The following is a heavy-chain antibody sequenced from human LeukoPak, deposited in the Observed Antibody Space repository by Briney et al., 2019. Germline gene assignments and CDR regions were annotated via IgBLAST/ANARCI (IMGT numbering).Heavy chain of an antibody. D-gene: IGHD5-18*01. CDR1: GGSISSYY. Sequence: SETLSLTCTVSGGSISSYYWSWIRQPPGKGLEWIGYIYYSGSTNYNPSFKSRVTISVDTSKNQFSLKLSSVTAADTAVYYCAREYSYGYDAFDIWGQGTMVTVSS. J-gene: IGHJ3*02. V-gene: IGHV4-59*01. CDR2: IYYSGST. CDR3: AREYSYGYDAFDI.